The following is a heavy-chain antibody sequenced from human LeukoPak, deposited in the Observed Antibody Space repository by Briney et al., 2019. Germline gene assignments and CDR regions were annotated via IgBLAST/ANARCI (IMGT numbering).Heavy chain of an antibody. CDR3: ARDLRGGSYYLDS. CDR2: ISTHNGNT. CDR1: GYTLTSYG. Sequence: GASVKVSCKASGYTLTSYGISWVRQAPGRGLEWMGWISTHNGNTKYAQKVQGRVTMTTDTSTSTVYMELRSLRYDDTAVYYCARDLRGGSYYLDSWGQGTLVTVSS. J-gene: IGHJ4*02. V-gene: IGHV1-18*01. D-gene: IGHD1-26*01.